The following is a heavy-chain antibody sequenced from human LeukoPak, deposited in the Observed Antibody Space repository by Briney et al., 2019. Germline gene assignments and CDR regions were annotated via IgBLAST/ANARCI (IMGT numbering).Heavy chain of an antibody. Sequence: PGGSLRLSCAASGFTFSSYAMHWVRQAPGKGLEWVAVISYDGSNKYYADSVKGRFTISRDNSKNTLYLQMNSLRAEDTAVYYCATSDPGIAVAGTSKDYWGQGTLVTVSS. CDR3: ATSDPGIAVAGTSKDY. D-gene: IGHD6-19*01. CDR2: ISYDGSNK. J-gene: IGHJ4*02. CDR1: GFTFSSYA. V-gene: IGHV3-30-3*01.